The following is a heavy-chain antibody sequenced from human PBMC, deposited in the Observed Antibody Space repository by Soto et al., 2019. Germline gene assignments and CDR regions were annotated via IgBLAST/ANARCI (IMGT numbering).Heavy chain of an antibody. J-gene: IGHJ6*02. D-gene: IGHD1-26*01. CDR3: ARQAALRDSGSYFWYYGMDV. Sequence: QLQLQESGPGLVKPSETLSLTCTVSGGSISSSSYYWGWIRQPPGKGLEWIGSMYYSGRTYCNPSLKSRVTISGDTSKNQFSLKLSSVTAADTAVYYCARQAALRDSGSYFWYYGMDVLGQGTTVTVSS. CDR1: GGSISSSSYY. CDR2: MYYSGRT. V-gene: IGHV4-39*01.